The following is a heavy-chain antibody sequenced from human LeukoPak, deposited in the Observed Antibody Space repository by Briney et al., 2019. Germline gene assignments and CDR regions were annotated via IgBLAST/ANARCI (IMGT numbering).Heavy chain of an antibody. J-gene: IGHJ6*03. CDR1: GGSSRGYY. CDR2: INDSGSP. D-gene: IGHD3-10*01. CDR3: AKGCTRRIFGEDYYYHMDL. Sequence: SETLSLTCAVYGGSSRGYYWNWLWIRQSPGKGLEWVGEINDSGSPNYNPSLKSRVTISENKSLNQFSLRLSSVTAADTAVYFCAKGCTRRIFGEDYYYHMDLWGKGTTVTVSS. V-gene: IGHV4-34*01.